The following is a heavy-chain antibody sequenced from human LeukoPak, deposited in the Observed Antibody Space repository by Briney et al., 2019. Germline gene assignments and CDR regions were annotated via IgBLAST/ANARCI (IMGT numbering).Heavy chain of an antibody. CDR3: AKDLWSSDYDILTGYYPLDY. CDR1: GFTFSSYG. Sequence: GGSLRLSCAASGFTFSSYGMSWVRQAPGKGLNWVSAISGSGGSTYYADSVKGRFTISRDNSKNTLYLQMNSLRAEDTAVYYCAKDLWSSDYDILTGYYPLDYWGQGTLVTVSS. J-gene: IGHJ4*02. D-gene: IGHD3-9*01. CDR2: ISGSGGST. V-gene: IGHV3-23*01.